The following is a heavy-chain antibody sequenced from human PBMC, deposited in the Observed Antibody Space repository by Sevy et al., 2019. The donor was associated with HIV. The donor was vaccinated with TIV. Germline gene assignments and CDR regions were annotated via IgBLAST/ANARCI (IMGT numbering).Heavy chain of an antibody. CDR2: IRYDGSNS. V-gene: IGHV3-30*02. D-gene: IGHD2-2*01. CDR1: GFTFSNYG. Sequence: RGSLRLSCAASGFTFSNYGMHWARQAPGKGLEWVAFIRYDGSNSYSADSVKGRFTISRDNSKNTLYLQINSLRAEDTAAYYCAKDYRIYCSRTSCLFDYWGQGTLVTVSS. CDR3: AKDYRIYCSRTSCLFDY. J-gene: IGHJ4*02.